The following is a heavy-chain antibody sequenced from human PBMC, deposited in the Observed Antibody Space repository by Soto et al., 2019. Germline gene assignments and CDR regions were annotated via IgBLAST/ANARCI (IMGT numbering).Heavy chain of an antibody. CDR1: GGTFSSYA. CDR2: IIPIFGTA. Sequence: QVQLVQSGAEVKKPGSSVKVSCKASGGTFSSYAISWVRQAPGQGLEWMGGIIPIFGTANYAQKFQGRVTITADESTSTAYMELSSLRSEDTAVYYCARDAGWELLPYYYGMDVWGQGTTVTASS. D-gene: IGHD1-26*01. J-gene: IGHJ6*02. CDR3: ARDAGWELLPYYYGMDV. V-gene: IGHV1-69*01.